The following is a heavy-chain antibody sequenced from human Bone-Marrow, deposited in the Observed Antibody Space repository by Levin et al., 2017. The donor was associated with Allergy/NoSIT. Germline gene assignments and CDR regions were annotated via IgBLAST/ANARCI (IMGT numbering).Heavy chain of an antibody. J-gene: IGHJ2*01. CDR3: ARRGGGGNSAGYFDL. V-gene: IGHV5-51*01. CDR1: GYSFSDYW. D-gene: IGHD4-23*01. CDR2: IYPGDSET. Sequence: RGESLKISCEASGYSFSDYWIGWVRQMPGKGLECMGVIYPGDSETENSPSFQGQVTISVDKSTSTVYLQWSGLKASDTAIYYCARRGGGGNSAGYFDLWGRGTLVTVSS.